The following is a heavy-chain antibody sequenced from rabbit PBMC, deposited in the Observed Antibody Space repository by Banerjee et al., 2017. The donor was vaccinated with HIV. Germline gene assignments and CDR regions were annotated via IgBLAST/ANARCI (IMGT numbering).Heavy chain of an antibody. Sequence: QEQLVESGGGLVQPGGSLKLSCKASGFDFSSYGVSWVRQAPGKGLEWIGYIDPVFGSTYYASWVNGRFTISSHNAQNTLYLQLNSLTAADTATYFCVRDRTYGYAGYAYAINLWGPGTLVTVS. D-gene: IGHD6-1*01. J-gene: IGHJ4*01. CDR2: IDPVFGST. CDR3: VRDRTYGYAGYAYAINL. CDR1: GFDFSSYG. V-gene: IGHV1S47*01.